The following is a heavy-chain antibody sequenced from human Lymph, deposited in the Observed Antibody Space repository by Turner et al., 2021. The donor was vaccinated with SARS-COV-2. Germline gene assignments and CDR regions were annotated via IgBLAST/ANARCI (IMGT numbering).Heavy chain of an antibody. Sequence: QVQLVESAGGVVQLCRSLRVTCPTSGFTFSSYATYWVRQAPGKGLEWVAVISYDGSNKYYADSVKGRFTISRDNYKNTLYLQMNSLRAEDTAVYYCARGDYYGSGSYPGKTFDCWGQGTLVTVSS. D-gene: IGHD3-10*01. V-gene: IGHV3-30-3*01. J-gene: IGHJ4*02. CDR3: ARGDYYGSGSYPGKTFDC. CDR1: GFTFSSYA. CDR2: ISYDGSNK.